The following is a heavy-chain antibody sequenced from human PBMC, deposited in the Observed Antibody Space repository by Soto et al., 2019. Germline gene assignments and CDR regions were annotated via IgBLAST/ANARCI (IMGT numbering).Heavy chain of an antibody. J-gene: IGHJ6*02. V-gene: IGHV4-39*01. Sequence: SETLSLTCSVSGSSIITTYYWGWIRQPPGKGLEWIGSAYYSGNTYYNSSLKSRVTIFVDTSKSQFSLILGSVTAADTAVYYCARHDWARFYGMDVWGQGTTVTGSS. D-gene: IGHD2-21*01. CDR3: ARHDWARFYGMDV. CDR1: GSSIITTYY. CDR2: AYYSGNT.